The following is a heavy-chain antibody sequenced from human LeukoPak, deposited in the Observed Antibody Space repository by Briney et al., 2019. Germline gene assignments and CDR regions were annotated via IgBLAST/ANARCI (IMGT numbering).Heavy chain of an antibody. CDR3: ARDYYDFWSGYYKPIWFDP. Sequence: AASVKVSCKASGGTSSSYAISWVRQAPGQGLEWMGGIIPIFGTANYAQKFQGRVTITADESTSTACMELSSLRSEDTAVYYCARDYYDFWSGYYKPIWFDPWGQGTLVTVSS. CDR1: GGTSSSYA. V-gene: IGHV1-69*13. D-gene: IGHD3-3*01. CDR2: IIPIFGTA. J-gene: IGHJ5*02.